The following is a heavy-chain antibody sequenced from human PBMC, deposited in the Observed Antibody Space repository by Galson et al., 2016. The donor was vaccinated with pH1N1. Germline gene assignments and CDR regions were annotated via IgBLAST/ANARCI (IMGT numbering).Heavy chain of an antibody. V-gene: IGHV3-74*01. CDR2: INSDGSST. J-gene: IGHJ4*02. CDR3: ARVEWEDVDLEYYFDY. Sequence: SLRLSCAASGFSFGSYWMHWVRQAPGKGLVWVSRINSDGSSTSYADSVKGRFTISRDNAKNRLYLQMNSLRAEDTAVYYCARVEWEDVDLEYYFDYWGQGTLVTVSS. CDR1: GFSFGSYW. D-gene: IGHD3-3*01.